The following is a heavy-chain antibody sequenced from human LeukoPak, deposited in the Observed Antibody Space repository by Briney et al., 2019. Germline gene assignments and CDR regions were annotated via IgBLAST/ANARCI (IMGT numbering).Heavy chain of an antibody. CDR1: GGSISSGSYY. J-gene: IGHJ6*03. D-gene: IGHD3-22*01. CDR2: MYNSGST. CDR3: ARDRSDYYDSSGYSLGNYYYYMDV. Sequence: SQTLSLTCTVSGGSISSGSYYWSWIRQPAGKGLEWIGHMYNSGSTNYNPSLKSRVSISVDTSKNQFSLKLSSVTAADTAVYYCARDRSDYYDSSGYSLGNYYYYMDVWGKGTTVTVSS. V-gene: IGHV4-61*09.